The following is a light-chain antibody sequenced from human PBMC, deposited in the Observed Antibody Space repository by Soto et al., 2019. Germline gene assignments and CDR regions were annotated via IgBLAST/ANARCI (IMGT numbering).Light chain of an antibody. J-gene: IGKJ2*01. CDR1: RTISDW. V-gene: IGKV1-5*03. CDR3: QQYNTFSFT. Sequence: DIQMTQSPSTLSASIGDRVTITCRASRTISDWLAWYQQRPGKAPKLLIYRAFRLESGVPRRFSGSASGTEFTFTISGLQPDDFATYYCQQYNTFSFTFGQGTRLEIK. CDR2: RAF.